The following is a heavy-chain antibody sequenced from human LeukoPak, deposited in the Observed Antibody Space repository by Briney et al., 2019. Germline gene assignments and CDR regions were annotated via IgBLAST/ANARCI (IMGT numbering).Heavy chain of an antibody. D-gene: IGHD1-26*01. Sequence: GGSLRLSCAASGFTFSSYWMSWVRQAPEKGLEWVANIKQDGSEKYYVDSVKGRFTISRDNAKNSMYLQMNSLRAEDTAVYYCARDRVVGGGGAFDIWGQGTMVTVSS. CDR1: GFTFSSYW. J-gene: IGHJ3*02. CDR2: IKQDGSEK. CDR3: ARDRVVGGGGAFDI. V-gene: IGHV3-7*01.